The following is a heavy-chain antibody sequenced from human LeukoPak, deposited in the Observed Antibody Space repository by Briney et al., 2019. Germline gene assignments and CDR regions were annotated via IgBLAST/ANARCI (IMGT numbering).Heavy chain of an antibody. CDR2: ISSSSSYI. D-gene: IGHD3-22*01. CDR3: ASHANYYDSSGYYSDY. Sequence: GGSLRLSCAASGFTFSSYGMSWVRQAPAKGLEWVSSISSSSSYIYYADSVKGRFTISRDNAKNSLYLQMNSLRAEDTAVYYCASHANYYDSSGYYSDYWGQGTLVTVSS. V-gene: IGHV3-21*01. J-gene: IGHJ4*02. CDR1: GFTFSSYG.